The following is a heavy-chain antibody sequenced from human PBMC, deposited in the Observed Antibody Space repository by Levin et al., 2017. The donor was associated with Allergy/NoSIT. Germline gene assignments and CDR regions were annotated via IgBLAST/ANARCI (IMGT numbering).Heavy chain of an antibody. J-gene: IGHJ5*02. V-gene: IGHV1-8*01. CDR2: MNPNSGNT. Sequence: GASVKVSCKASGYTFTSYDINWVRQATGQGLEWMGWMNPNSGNTGYAQKFQGRVTMTRNTSISTAYMELSSLRSEDTAVYYCARRGYCSSTSCRTWFDPWGQGTLVTVSS. CDR1: GYTFTSYD. CDR3: ARRGYCSSTSCRTWFDP. D-gene: IGHD2-2*01.